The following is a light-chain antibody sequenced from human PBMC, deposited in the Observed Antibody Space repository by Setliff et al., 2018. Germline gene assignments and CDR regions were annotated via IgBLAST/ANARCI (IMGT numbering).Light chain of an antibody. J-gene: IGLJ1*01. CDR3: SSYSSRTTLDV. V-gene: IGLV2-14*03. CDR2: DVS. Sequence: QSVLTQPASVSGYPGQSITISCTGSTSDIGAYNYVAWYQQHPGKAPKLMIYDVSVRPSGVSSRFSGSKSGNTASLTISGLQAEDEADYYCSSYSSRTTLDVFGTGTKVTVL. CDR1: TSDIGAYNY.